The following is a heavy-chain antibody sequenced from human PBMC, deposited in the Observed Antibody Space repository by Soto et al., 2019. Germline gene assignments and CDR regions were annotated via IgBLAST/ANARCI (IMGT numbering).Heavy chain of an antibody. CDR1: GYTFTSYY. Sequence: ASVKVSCKASGYTFTSYYMHWVRQAPGQGLEWMGIINPSGGSTSYAQKFQGRVTMTRDTSTGTVYMELSSLRSEDTAVYYCARALGIAAADTGRGGGYYYYGMDVWGQGTTVTVSS. V-gene: IGHV1-46*01. D-gene: IGHD6-13*01. J-gene: IGHJ6*02. CDR3: ARALGIAAADTGRGGGYYYYGMDV. CDR2: INPSGGST.